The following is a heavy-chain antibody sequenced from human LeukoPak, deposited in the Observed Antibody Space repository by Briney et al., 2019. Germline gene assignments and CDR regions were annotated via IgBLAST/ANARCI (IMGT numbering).Heavy chain of an antibody. D-gene: IGHD3-16*01. J-gene: IGHJ4*02. V-gene: IGHV4-34*01. CDR2: INHSGST. CDR1: GKSFSGYY. Sequence: SETLSLTSTVYGKSFSGYYWTCIRQSPGKGLEWIGEINHSGSTNYNPSLKSRVSISIDTSKNHLSLKLNSVTAADTAVYYCVRAPYDYVWGSPPQDWGQGTLVTVSS. CDR3: VRAPYDYVWGSPPQD.